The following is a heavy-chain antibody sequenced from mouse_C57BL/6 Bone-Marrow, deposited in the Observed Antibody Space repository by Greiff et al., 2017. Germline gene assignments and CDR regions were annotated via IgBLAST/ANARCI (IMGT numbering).Heavy chain of an antibody. CDR2: IYPRAGST. Sequence: LVESDAELVQPGASVKISCKVSGYSFTDHTIHWMQQTPDKGLEWIGYIYPRAGSTKYNEKFKGKATLTADNSSRTAYMQLKSLTSEDTAVYFCARGISGAMDYWGQGTSVTVSS. CDR1: GYSFTDHT. J-gene: IGHJ4*01. CDR3: ARGISGAMDY. D-gene: IGHD3-2*02. V-gene: IGHV1-78*01.